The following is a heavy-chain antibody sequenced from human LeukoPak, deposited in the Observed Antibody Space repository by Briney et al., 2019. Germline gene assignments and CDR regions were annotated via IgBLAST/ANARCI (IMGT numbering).Heavy chain of an antibody. V-gene: IGHV4-39*07. J-gene: IGHJ4*02. D-gene: IGHD3-9*01. CDR1: GGSISSSSYY. CDR3: ARDHYDILTGYYTNFDY. CDR2: IYYSGST. Sequence: SETLSLTCTVSGGSISSSSYYWGWIRQPPGKGLEWIGSIYYSGSTYYNPSLKSRVTISVDTSKNQFSLKLSSVTAADTAVYYCARDHYDILTGYYTNFDYWGQGTLVTVSS.